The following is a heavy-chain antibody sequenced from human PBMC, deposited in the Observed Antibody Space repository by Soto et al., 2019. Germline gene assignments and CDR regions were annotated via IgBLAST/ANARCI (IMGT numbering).Heavy chain of an antibody. CDR3: ATQRREGIDY. D-gene: IGHD6-25*01. Sequence: SETLSLTCAVYGGSFSGYYWSWIRQPPGKGLEWIGEINHSGTTNSNPSLKSRVTITVDTSKNQFSLKLTSVTAADTAVYYCATQRREGIDYWGQGTLVTVSS. J-gene: IGHJ4*02. V-gene: IGHV4-34*01. CDR2: INHSGTT. CDR1: GGSFSGYY.